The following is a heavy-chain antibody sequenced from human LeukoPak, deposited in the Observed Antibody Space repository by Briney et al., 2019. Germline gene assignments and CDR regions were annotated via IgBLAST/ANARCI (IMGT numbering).Heavy chain of an antibody. V-gene: IGHV1-2*02. Sequence: GASVKVSCKASGYTFTGYYMHWVRQAPGQGLEWMGWINPNSGGTNYAQKFQGRVTMTRDTSISTAYMELTSLRSDDTAVCYCATARDRNSVYSSLDYWGQGTLVTVSS. CDR2: INPNSGGT. D-gene: IGHD5/OR15-5a*01. J-gene: IGHJ4*02. CDR3: ATARDRNSVYSSLDY. CDR1: GYTFTGYY.